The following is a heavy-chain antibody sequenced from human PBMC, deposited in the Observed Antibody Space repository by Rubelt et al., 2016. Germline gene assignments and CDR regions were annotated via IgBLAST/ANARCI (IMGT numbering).Heavy chain of an antibody. J-gene: IGHJ5*02. D-gene: IGHD3-22*01. CDR2: FDPEDGET. CDR3: ATYYDSSGYYYDLDWFDP. V-gene: IGHV1-24*01. Sequence: MGGFDPEDGETIYAQKFQGRVTMTEDTSTDTAYMELSSLRSEDTAVYYCATYYDSSGYYYDLDWFDPWGQGTLVTVSS.